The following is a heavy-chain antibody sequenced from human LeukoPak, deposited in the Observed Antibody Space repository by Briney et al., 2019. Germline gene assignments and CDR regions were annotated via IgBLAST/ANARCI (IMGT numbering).Heavy chain of an antibody. CDR3: ARGLRGGPSGGGLDY. CDR1: GYSFTTYW. Sequence: GESLKISCKGSGYSFTTYWITWVRQMPGKGLEWMGRLDASDSYTNYSPSFQGHVTISADKSINTAYLQWSSLKASDTAMYYCARGLRGGPSGGGLDYWGQGTLVTVSS. V-gene: IGHV5-10-1*01. D-gene: IGHD2-15*01. J-gene: IGHJ4*02. CDR2: LDASDSYT.